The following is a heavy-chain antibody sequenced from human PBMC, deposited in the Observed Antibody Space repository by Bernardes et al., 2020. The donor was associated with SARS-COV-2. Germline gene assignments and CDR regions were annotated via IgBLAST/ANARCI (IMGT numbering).Heavy chain of an antibody. CDR1: GYTLTRYL. D-gene: IGHD2-21*02. CDR3: ARTRTTISTTGIPVDY. V-gene: IGHV1-2*02. CDR2: INHNTCGT. J-gene: IGHJ4*02. Sequence: SVKVSCMSSGYTLTRYLMHWVRQARGQRLEWMGWINHNTCGTNYIQKLQGRVTMTRDTSITTAYMELSRLGSDDTAIYYCARTRTTISTTGIPVDYWGQGTLVTVSS.